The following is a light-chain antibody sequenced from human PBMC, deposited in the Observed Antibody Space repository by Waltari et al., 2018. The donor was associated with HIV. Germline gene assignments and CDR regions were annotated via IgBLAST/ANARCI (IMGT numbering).Light chain of an antibody. V-gene: IGLV3-1*01. CDR2: RRN. Sequence: SYDLTQPPSVSVSPGQSATITCSGDNLGEKSTSWYQQRPGQSPVLVIYRRNQRPSGIPGRFSGSNSGNTATLTISGTQAMDEAAYYCQAWYNNNCVFGTGTKVTVL. CDR3: QAWYNNNCV. J-gene: IGLJ1*01. CDR1: NLGEKS.